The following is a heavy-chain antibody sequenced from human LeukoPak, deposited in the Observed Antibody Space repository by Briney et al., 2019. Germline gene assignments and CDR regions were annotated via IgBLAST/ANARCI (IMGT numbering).Heavy chain of an antibody. D-gene: IGHD5-24*01. CDR3: ANGRVLDY. Sequence: ASETLSLTCAVYGGSFSGYYWSWIRQPPGKGLEWIGEINHSGSTNYNPSLKSRVTISVDTSKNQFSLKLSSVTAADTAVYYRANGRVLDYWGQGTLVTVSS. CDR1: GGSFSGYY. J-gene: IGHJ4*02. V-gene: IGHV4-34*01. CDR2: INHSGST.